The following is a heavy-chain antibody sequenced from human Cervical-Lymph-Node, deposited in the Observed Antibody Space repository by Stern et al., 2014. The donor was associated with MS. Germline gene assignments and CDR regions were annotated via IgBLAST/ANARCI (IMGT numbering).Heavy chain of an antibody. J-gene: IGHJ4*02. CDR2: ISAGGDT. V-gene: IGHV1-3*01. D-gene: IGHD6-19*01. CDR3: ASAGGWYEPDY. CDR1: GDSFTTYA. Sequence: QVQLMQSGAEVKKPGASVKVSCKTSGDSFTTYAMHWVRQAPGKRLEWLGWISAGGDTKYSQKFQDRVTITRDTSASTAYMEVSSLKSEDTAIYYCASAGGWYEPDYWGQGTLVTVSS.